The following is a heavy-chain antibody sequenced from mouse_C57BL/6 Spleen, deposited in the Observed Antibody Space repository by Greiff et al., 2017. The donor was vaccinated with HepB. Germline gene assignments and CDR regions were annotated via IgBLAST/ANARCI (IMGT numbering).Heavy chain of an antibody. CDR2: INPSSGYT. Sequence: VQLQQSGAELARPGASVKMSCKASGYTFTSYTMHWVKQRPGQGLEWIGYINPSSGYTKYNQKFKDKATLTADKSSSTAYRQLSSLTSEDSAVYYCARDGKKRYFDVWGTGTTVTVSS. V-gene: IGHV1-4*01. CDR3: ARDGKKRYFDV. J-gene: IGHJ1*03. D-gene: IGHD2-1*01. CDR1: GYTFTSYT.